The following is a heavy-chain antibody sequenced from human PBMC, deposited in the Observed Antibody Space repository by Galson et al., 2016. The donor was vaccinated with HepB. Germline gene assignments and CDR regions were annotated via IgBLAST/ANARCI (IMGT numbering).Heavy chain of an antibody. Sequence: FTFSSYPMSWVRPAPGKGLEWVSGIIDSGGSTFYADSVKGRFTISRDNSKNTLYLQMNSLRADDTAVYYCACSMLGTWLQFEFYFDYWGQGTLVTVSS. CDR3: ACSMLGTWLQFEFYFDY. V-gene: IGHV3-23*01. J-gene: IGHJ4*02. CDR1: FTFSSYP. CDR2: IIDSGGST. D-gene: IGHD5-24*01.